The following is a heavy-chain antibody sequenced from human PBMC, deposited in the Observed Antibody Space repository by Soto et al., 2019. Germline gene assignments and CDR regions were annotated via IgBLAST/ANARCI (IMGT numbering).Heavy chain of an antibody. CDR2: FDPEDGET. CDR1: GYTLTELS. D-gene: IGHD6-6*01. CDR3: ATNPRVVNWYFEL. J-gene: IGHJ2*01. Sequence: QVQLVQSGAEVKKPGASVKVSCKVSGYTLTELSMHWVRQAPGKGLEWMGGFDPEDGETIYAQKFQGRVTMTEDTSTNTGYNELNTRRADYTAVYYCATNPRVVNWYFELWGRGTLVTVSS. V-gene: IGHV1-24*01.